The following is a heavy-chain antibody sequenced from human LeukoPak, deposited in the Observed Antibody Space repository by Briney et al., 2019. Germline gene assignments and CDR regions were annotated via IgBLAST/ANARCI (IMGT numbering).Heavy chain of an antibody. CDR1: GGSISSYY. CDR3: ARGARMWFGELLWGNWFDP. V-gene: IGHV4-59*01. J-gene: IGHJ5*02. CDR2: IYYSGST. Sequence: SETLSLTCTVSGGSISSYYWSWIREPPGKGLEWIGYIYYSGSTNYNPSLKSRVTISVDTSKNQFSLKLPSVTAADPAVYYCARGARMWFGELLWGNWFDPWGQGTLVTVSS. D-gene: IGHD3-10*01.